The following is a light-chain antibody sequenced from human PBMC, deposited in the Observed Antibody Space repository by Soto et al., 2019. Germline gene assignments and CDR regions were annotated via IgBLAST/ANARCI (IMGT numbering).Light chain of an antibody. J-gene: IGLJ3*02. CDR1: SSDVGGYDY. CDR2: DVS. CDR3: SSYTTSTTRV. V-gene: IGLV2-14*01. Sequence: QSVLTQPASVSGSPGQSITISCTGTSSDVGGYDYVSWYQQHPGKAPKLMIYDVSHRPSGVSNRFSGSKSANTASLTISGLQAEDEADYYCSSYTTSTTRVFGGGTQLTVL.